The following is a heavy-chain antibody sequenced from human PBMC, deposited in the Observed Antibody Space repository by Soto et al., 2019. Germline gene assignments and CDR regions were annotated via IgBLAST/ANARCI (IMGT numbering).Heavy chain of an antibody. D-gene: IGHD5-12*01. Sequence: PSETLSLTGTVAGGSISSYYWSWIRQPPGKGLEWMGDIDYSGSTNYNPSLKSRVTISVDTSKNQFSLKLSSVTAADTAVYYCARDHGKGGYDSDYYYGMDVWGQGTTVTVSS. V-gene: IGHV4-59*01. CDR2: IDYSGST. CDR3: ARDHGKGGYDSDYYYGMDV. CDR1: GGSISSYY. J-gene: IGHJ6*02.